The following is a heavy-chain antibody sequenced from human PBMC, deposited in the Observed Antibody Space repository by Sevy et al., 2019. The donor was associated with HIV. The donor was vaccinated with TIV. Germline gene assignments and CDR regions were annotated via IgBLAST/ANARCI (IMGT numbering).Heavy chain of an antibody. V-gene: IGHV3-7*03. Sequence: GGSLRLSCAASGFTFSSYWMSWVRQAPGKGLEWVANIKQDGSEKYYVDSVKGRFTISRDNAKNSLYLQMNSLRAEDTAVYYCATSSIVVVVAATRRDAFDIWGQGTMVTVSS. CDR1: GFTFSSYW. J-gene: IGHJ3*02. CDR2: IKQDGSEK. CDR3: ATSSIVVVVAATRRDAFDI. D-gene: IGHD2-15*01.